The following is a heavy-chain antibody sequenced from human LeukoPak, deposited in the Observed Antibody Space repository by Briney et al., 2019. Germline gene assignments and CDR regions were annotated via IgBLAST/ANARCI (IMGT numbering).Heavy chain of an antibody. V-gene: IGHV4-39*01. D-gene: IGHD2-15*01. CDR2: IYYSGST. Sequence: SETLSLTCTVSGGSISSSSYYWGWIRQPPGKGLEWIGSIYYSGSTYYNPSLKSRVTMSVDTSKNHFSLKLTSVAAADTAVYYCARHGGYCSGASCSGVWFDPWGQGTLVTVSS. CDR1: GGSISSSSYY. CDR3: ARHGGYCSGASCSGVWFDP. J-gene: IGHJ5*02.